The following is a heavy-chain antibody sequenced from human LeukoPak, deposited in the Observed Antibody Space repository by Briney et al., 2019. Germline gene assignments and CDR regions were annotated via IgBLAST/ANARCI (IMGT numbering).Heavy chain of an antibody. V-gene: IGHV4-59*01. D-gene: IGHD6-13*01. CDR1: GGSISSYY. CDR2: IYYSGST. J-gene: IGHJ4*02. Sequence: SETLSLTCTVSGGSISSYYWSWIRQPPGKGLEWIGYIYYSGSTNYNPSLKSRVTISVDTSKNQFSLKLSSVTAADTAVYYCARDSFISWAPPAYWGQGTLVTVSS. CDR3: ARDSFISWAPPAY.